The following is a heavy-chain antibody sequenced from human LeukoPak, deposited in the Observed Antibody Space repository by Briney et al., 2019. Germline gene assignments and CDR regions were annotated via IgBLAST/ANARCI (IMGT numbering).Heavy chain of an antibody. D-gene: IGHD6-13*01. CDR2: ISYDGSNK. J-gene: IGHJ6*02. CDR1: GFTFSSCA. CDR3: ARGAAATTYYYYYGMDV. Sequence: SGGSLRLSCAASGFTFSSCAMHWVRQAPGKGLEWVAVISYDGSNKYYADSVKGRFTISRDNSKNTLYLQMNSLRAEDTAVYYCARGAAATTYYYYYGMDVWGQGTTVTVSS. V-gene: IGHV3-30*04.